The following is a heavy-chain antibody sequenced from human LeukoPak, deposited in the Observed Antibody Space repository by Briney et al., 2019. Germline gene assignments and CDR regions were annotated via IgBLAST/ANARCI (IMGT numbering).Heavy chain of an antibody. CDR2: IYYSGST. Sequence: SETLSLTCTVSGGSISSYYWSWIRQPPGKGLEWIGYIYYSGSTNYNPSLKSRDTISVDTSKNQFSLKLSSVTAADTAVYYCAREVVVITDDAFDIWGQGTMVTVSS. CDR1: GGSISSYY. D-gene: IGHD3-22*01. V-gene: IGHV4-59*01. CDR3: AREVVVITDDAFDI. J-gene: IGHJ3*02.